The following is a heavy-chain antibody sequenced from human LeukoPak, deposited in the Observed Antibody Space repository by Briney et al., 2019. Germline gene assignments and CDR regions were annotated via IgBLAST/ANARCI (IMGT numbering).Heavy chain of an antibody. D-gene: IGHD2-15*01. J-gene: IGHJ4*02. Sequence: PGESLKLSCAASGLTFSSSAMHWVRQASGKGLEWDGRIRSKANSYATAYAASVKGRFTISRDDSKNTAYLQMNSLKTEDTAVYYCTRAPSGSSDYWGQGTLVTVSS. V-gene: IGHV3-73*01. CDR3: TRAPSGSSDY. CDR2: IRSKANSYAT. CDR1: GLTFSSSA.